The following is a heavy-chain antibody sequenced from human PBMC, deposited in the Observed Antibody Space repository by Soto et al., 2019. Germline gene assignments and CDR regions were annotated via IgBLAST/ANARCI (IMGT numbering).Heavy chain of an antibody. J-gene: IGHJ5*02. D-gene: IGHD3-3*01. CDR1: GFTFSSNS. CDR2: ISSGSSTI. Sequence: EVQLVESGGSLVQPGGSLRLSCAASGFTFSSNSMNWVRQAPGKGPEWVSYISSGSSTIYYADSVKGRFTISRDNAKNSLYLQMNSLRDEDTAVYYCARGSAYPNWFDPWGQGTLVTVSS. V-gene: IGHV3-48*02. CDR3: ARGSAYPNWFDP.